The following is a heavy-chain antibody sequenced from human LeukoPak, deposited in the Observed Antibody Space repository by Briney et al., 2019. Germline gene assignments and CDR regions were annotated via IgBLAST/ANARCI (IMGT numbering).Heavy chain of an antibody. D-gene: IGHD3-16*01. Sequence: PGGSLRLSCKVSGLSFSGYWMTWVRQAAGKVLEWVASIDPVGREKYYLDSVEGRFTISRDNAENFLYLQMNNLRAEDAAQYYCTTEGGSGFWGQGTLVIVSS. CDR1: GLSFSGYW. J-gene: IGHJ4*02. CDR3: TTEGGSGF. CDR2: IDPVGREK. V-gene: IGHV3-7*01.